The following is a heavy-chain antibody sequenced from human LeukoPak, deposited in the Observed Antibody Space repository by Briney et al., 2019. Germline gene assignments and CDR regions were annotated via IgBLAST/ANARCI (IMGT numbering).Heavy chain of an antibody. CDR2: INHSGST. V-gene: IGHV4-34*01. CDR3: AKARLELPYFGMDV. Sequence: SETLSLTCAVYGGSFSGYYWSWIRQPPGKGLEWIGEINHSGSTNYNPSLKSRVTISVDTSKKQFSLKLSSVTAEDTAVYYCAKARLELPYFGMDVWGQGTTVTVSS. D-gene: IGHD1-7*01. CDR1: GGSFSGYY. J-gene: IGHJ6*02.